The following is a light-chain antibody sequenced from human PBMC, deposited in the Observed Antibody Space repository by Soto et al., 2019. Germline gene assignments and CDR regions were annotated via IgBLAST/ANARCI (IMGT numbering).Light chain of an antibody. CDR2: DTS. Sequence: DIVLNHSPATLSVSPGERATLSCRAGQSVSNYLAWYQQKPGQPPRLLIYDTSNRATDIPARFSGSGSGTDFTLTISSLEPEDFAVYYCQQRSNWPLTFGGGTKVDIK. CDR3: QQRSNWPLT. V-gene: IGKV3-11*01. J-gene: IGKJ4*01. CDR1: QSVSNY.